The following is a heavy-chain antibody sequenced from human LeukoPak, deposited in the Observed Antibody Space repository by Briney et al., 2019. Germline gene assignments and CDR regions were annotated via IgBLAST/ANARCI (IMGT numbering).Heavy chain of an antibody. CDR2: IRYDGSNK. V-gene: IGHV3-30*02. Sequence: GGSLRLSCAASGFTFSSYGMHWVRQAPGKGLEWVAFIRYDGSNKYYADSVKGRFTISRDNSKNTLYLQMNSLRAEDTAVYYCAKDGGYYYYYMDVWGKGTTVTVSS. CDR3: AKDGGYYYYYMDV. CDR1: GFTFSSYG. J-gene: IGHJ6*03.